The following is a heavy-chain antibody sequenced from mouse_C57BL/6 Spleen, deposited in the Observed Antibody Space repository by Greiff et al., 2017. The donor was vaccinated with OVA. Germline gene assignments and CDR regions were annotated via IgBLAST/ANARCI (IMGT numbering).Heavy chain of an antibody. CDR2: IYPGDGDT. CDR1: GYAFSSYW. V-gene: IGHV1-80*01. D-gene: IGHD1-1*01. J-gene: IGHJ2*01. CDR3: ARSVGYYGSIFDY. Sequence: QVQLQQSGAELVKPGASVKISCKASGYAFSSYWMNWVKQRPGKGLEWIGQIYPGDGDTNYNGKFKGKATLTADKSSSTAYMQLSSLTSEDSAVYFCARSVGYYGSIFDYWGQGTTLTVSS.